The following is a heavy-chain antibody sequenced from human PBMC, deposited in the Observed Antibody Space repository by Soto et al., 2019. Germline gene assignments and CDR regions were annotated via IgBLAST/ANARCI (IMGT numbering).Heavy chain of an antibody. D-gene: IGHD3-22*01. J-gene: IGHJ4*02. Sequence: GGSLRLSCAASGFMLNNYAMSWVRQAPGKGLEWVSTVSVSGGTTYYADSLKGRFTISRDNSKKTVYLQMNRLRADDTAVYYCAKGIYYYDSSGYRLFDYWGQGTLVTVSS. V-gene: IGHV3-23*01. CDR2: VSVSGGTT. CDR3: AKGIYYYDSSGYRLFDY. CDR1: GFMLNNYA.